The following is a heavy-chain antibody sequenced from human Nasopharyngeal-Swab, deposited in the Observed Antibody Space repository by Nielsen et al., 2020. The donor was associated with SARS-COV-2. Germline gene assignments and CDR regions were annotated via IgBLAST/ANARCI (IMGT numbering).Heavy chain of an antibody. CDR3: ARAGRVGDAFTGLDV. J-gene: IGHJ6*02. CDR1: GGSFNGFY. Sequence: SETLSLTCSVSGGSFNGFYWNWICQPPGKGLEWIGEISHNERTNYNPSLRSRVTMLVDTSNNQVSLKLSSVTATDTGVYYCARAGRVGDAFTGLDVWGQGTTVTVSS. D-gene: IGHD1-26*01. CDR2: ISHNERT. V-gene: IGHV4-34*01.